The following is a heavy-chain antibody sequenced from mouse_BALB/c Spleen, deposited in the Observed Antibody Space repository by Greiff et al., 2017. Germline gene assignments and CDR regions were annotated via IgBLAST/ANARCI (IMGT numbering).Heavy chain of an antibody. V-gene: IGHV2-6-7*01. CDR1: GFSLTGYG. CDR2: IWGDGST. Sequence: VQLKESGPGLVAPSQSLSITCTVSGFSLTGYGVNWVRQPPGKGLEWLGMIWGDGSTDYNSALKSRLSISKDNSKSQVFLKMNSLQTDDTARYYCARVWNWEYFDYWGQGTTLTVAS. D-gene: IGHD4-1*01. CDR3: ARVWNWEYFDY. J-gene: IGHJ2*01.